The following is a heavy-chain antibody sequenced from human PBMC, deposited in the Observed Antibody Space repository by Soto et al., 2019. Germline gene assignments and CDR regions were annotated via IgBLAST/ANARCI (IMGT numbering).Heavy chain of an antibody. CDR3: SKDLDGLQGLVDSSFCFDY. CDR1: GFTFSDYY. J-gene: IGHJ4*02. D-gene: IGHD3-16*02. V-gene: IGHV3-11*05. CDR2: ISSTSSYT. Sequence: GGSLRLSCAASGFTFSDYYMNWIRQAPGKGLEWVSYISSTSSYTNYAESVKGRFTISRDNAKNSLYLQMNSLRAEDTAVYYCSKDLDGLQGLVDSSFCFDYWGQGTLVTVSS.